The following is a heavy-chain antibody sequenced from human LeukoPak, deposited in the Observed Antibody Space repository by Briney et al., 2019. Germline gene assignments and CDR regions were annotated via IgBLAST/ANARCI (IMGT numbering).Heavy chain of an antibody. Sequence: ASVKVSCEASGYTFTSYYVQWVRQAPGQGPEWMGQINPSGGSTSYAQNFQGRVTMTRDTSTSTVYMELSSPRSEDTAVYYCARRSRDGYNRFDYWGQGTLVTVSS. CDR3: ARRSRDGYNRFDY. CDR2: INPSGGST. D-gene: IGHD5-24*01. CDR1: GYTFTSYY. J-gene: IGHJ4*02. V-gene: IGHV1-46*01.